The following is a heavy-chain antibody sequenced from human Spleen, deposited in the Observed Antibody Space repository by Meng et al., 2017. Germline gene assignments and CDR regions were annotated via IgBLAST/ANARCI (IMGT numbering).Heavy chain of an antibody. V-gene: IGHV7-4-1*02. CDR1: AYTFTNYA. CDR2: INTNTGNP. D-gene: IGHD3-22*01. CDR3: VRLGKTYYYDSSGNPTVFDY. J-gene: IGHJ4*02. Sequence: ASVKVSCKASAYTFTNYAMNWVRQAPGQGLEWMGRINTNTGNPTYAQGFTGRFVFSLDTSVSTAYLQISSLKAEDTAVYYCVRLGKTYYYDSSGNPTVFDYWGQGTLVTVSS.